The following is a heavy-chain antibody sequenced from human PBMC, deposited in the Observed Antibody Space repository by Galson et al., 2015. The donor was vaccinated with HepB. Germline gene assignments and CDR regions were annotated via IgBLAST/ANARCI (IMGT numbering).Heavy chain of an antibody. CDR3: ARDLPVRGVITYYGMDV. V-gene: IGHV3-33*01. CDR2: IWYDGSNK. CDR1: GFTFSSYG. J-gene: IGHJ6*02. Sequence: SLRLSCAASGFTFSSYGMHWVRQAPGKGLEWVAVIWYDGSNKYYADSVKGRFTISRDNSKNTLYLQMNSLRAEDTAVYYCARDLPVRGVITYYGMDVWGQGTTVTVSS. D-gene: IGHD3-10*01.